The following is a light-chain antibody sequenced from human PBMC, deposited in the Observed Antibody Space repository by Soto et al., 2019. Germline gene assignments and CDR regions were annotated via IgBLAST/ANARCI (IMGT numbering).Light chain of an antibody. V-gene: IGKV1-5*01. J-gene: IGKJ4*01. Sequence: DIQMTQSPSTLSASVGDRVTITCRASQSISSRLAWYQQKPGKAPKLLIYDASSLESGVPSRFSGSGSGTEFTLTISSLQPEDFALYFCQQYASSPVTFGGGTKVEI. CDR2: DAS. CDR1: QSISSR. CDR3: QQYASSPVT.